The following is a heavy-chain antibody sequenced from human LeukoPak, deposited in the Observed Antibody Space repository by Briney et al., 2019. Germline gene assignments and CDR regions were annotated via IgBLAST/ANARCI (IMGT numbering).Heavy chain of an antibody. CDR3: ARGFPPRDY. V-gene: IGHV4-61*08. Sequence: PSETLSLTCAVSGGSISSGGYSWSWIRQPPGKGLEWIGYIYYSGSTNYNPSLKSRVTISVDTSKNQFSLKLSSVTAADTAVYYCARGFPPRDYWGQGTLVTVSS. CDR1: GGSISSGGYS. CDR2: IYYSGST. J-gene: IGHJ4*02.